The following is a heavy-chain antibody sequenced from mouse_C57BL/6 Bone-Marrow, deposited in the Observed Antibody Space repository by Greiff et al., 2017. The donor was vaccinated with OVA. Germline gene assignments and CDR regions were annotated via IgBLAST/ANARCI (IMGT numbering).Heavy chain of an antibody. CDR1: GYTFTSYW. CDR3: ARRITTVVATWDAMDY. V-gene: IGHV1-64*01. Sequence: QVQLQQPGAELVKPGASVKLSCKASGYTFTSYWMHWVKQRPGQGLEWIGMIHPNSGSTNYNEKFKSKATLTVDKSSSTAYMQLSSLTSEDSAVYYCARRITTVVATWDAMDYWGQGTSVTVSS. D-gene: IGHD1-1*01. CDR2: IHPNSGST. J-gene: IGHJ4*01.